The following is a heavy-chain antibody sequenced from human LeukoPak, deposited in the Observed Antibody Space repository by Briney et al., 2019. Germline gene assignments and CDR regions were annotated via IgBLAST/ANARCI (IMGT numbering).Heavy chain of an antibody. D-gene: IGHD2-15*01. CDR1: GGSISSYY. CDR2: IYYSGST. CDR3: ARGAGRGGYCSGGSCHPVDY. Sequence: SETLSLTCTVSGGSISSYYWSWIRQPPGKGLEWIGYIYYSGSTNYNPSLKSRVTISVDTSKNQFSLKLSSVTAADTAMYYCARGAGRGGYCSGGSCHPVDYWGQGTLVTVSS. V-gene: IGHV4-59*12. J-gene: IGHJ4*02.